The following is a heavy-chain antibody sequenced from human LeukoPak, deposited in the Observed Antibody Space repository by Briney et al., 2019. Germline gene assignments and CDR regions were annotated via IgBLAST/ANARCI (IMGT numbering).Heavy chain of an antibody. CDR1: GFPFSIYA. CDR2: ISVGGRNT. CDR3: AKDLDSTGYYTSDS. Sequence: GGSLRLSCVASGFPFSIYAMNWVRQAPGKGLEWVSLISVGGRNTHYADSVQGRFTISRDDSQNTLYLQMNSLRAEDTATYYCAKDLDSTGYYTSDSWGQGTLVTVSS. V-gene: IGHV3-23*01. J-gene: IGHJ5*02. D-gene: IGHD3-22*01.